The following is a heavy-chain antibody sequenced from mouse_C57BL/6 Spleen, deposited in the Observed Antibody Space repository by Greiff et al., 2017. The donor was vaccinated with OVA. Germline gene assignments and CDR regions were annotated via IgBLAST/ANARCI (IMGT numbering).Heavy chain of an antibody. Sequence: EVQRVESGGDLVKPGGSLKLSCAASGFTFSSYGMSWVRQTPDKRLEWVATISSGGSYTYYPDSVKGRFTITRDNATNTLYLQMSSLTSEDTAMYYCARQEGTGSAWFAYWGQGTLVTVSA. J-gene: IGHJ3*01. V-gene: IGHV5-6*01. CDR1: GFTFSSYG. CDR2: ISSGGSYT. D-gene: IGHD4-1*01. CDR3: ARQEGTGSAWFAY.